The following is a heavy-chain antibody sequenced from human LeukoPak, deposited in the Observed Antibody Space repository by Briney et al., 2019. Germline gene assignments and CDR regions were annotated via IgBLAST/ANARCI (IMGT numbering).Heavy chain of an antibody. Sequence: PSETLSLTCTVSGGSVSSGSYYWSWIRQPPGKGLEWIGNIYYSGSTNYNPSLKSRVTISVDTSKNQFSLKLSSVTAADTAVYYCARDRLGGSESYYYYWGQGTLVTVSS. D-gene: IGHD3-10*01. CDR1: GGSVSSGSYY. J-gene: IGHJ4*02. V-gene: IGHV4-61*01. CDR3: ARDRLGGSESYYYY. CDR2: IYYSGST.